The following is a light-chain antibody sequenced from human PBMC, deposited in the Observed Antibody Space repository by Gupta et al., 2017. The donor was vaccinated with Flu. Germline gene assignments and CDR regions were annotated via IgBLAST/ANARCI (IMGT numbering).Light chain of an antibody. CDR2: DAS. CDR3: HQRSHWPKGAFT. J-gene: IGKJ3*01. Sequence: EIVLTQSPATLSLSPGERATLSCRASQSVSSYLAWYQQKPGQAPRLLIHDASNRATGIPARFSGSGSGTDFTHTTSSLEPQDFAVYDCHQRSHWPKGAFTFGPGTKVDIK. V-gene: IGKV3-11*01. CDR1: QSVSSY.